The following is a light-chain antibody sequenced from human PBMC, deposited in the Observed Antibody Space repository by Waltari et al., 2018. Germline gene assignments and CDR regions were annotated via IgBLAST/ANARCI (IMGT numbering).Light chain of an antibody. Sequence: IQMSQSPSSLSASVGDRVTITCRASQGISSYLNWYQRKPGKAPKLLIYYANSLASGVPSRFSGSGSRTEFTLTISSLQPEDFATYYCQQGNSYPYSFGQGTKVEIK. CDR2: YAN. CDR3: QQGNSYPYS. J-gene: IGKJ2*03. CDR1: QGISSY. V-gene: IGKV1-13*02.